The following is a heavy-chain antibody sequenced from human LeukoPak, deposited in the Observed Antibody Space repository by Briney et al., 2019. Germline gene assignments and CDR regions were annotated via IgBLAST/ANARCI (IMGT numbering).Heavy chain of an antibody. V-gene: IGHV7-4-1*02. D-gene: IGHD2-15*01. CDR1: GYTFTSYG. Sequence: ASVKVSCKASGYTFTSYGITWVRQAPGQGLEWMGWINTNTGSPTYAQGFTGRFVFSLDTSVTTAYLQISSLKAEDTAVYYCARAEVYCSGSTCFLYWGQGTLVTVSS. CDR2: INTNTGSP. CDR3: ARAEVYCSGSTCFLY. J-gene: IGHJ4*02.